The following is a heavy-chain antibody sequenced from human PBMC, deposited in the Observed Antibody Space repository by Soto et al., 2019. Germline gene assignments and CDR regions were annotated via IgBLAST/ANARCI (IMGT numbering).Heavy chain of an antibody. J-gene: IGHJ3*02. Sequence: SVKVSCKASGGTFSSYTISWVRQAPGQGLEWMGRIIPILGIANYAQKFQGRVTITADKSTSTAYMELSSLRSEDTAVYYCAREELEDAFDIWGQGTMVTVSS. D-gene: IGHD3-3*02. CDR1: GGTFSSYT. CDR3: AREELEDAFDI. CDR2: IIPILGIA. V-gene: IGHV1-69*04.